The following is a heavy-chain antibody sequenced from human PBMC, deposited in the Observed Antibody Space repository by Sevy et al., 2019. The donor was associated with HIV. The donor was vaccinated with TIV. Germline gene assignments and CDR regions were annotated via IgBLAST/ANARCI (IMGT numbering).Heavy chain of an antibody. Sequence: SETLSLTCTVSGGSISSYYWSWIRQPPGKGLEWIGYIYYSVSTNYNPSLKSRVTISVDTSKNQFSLKLSSVTAADTAAYYCARGRGGYSYGLDYWGQGTLVTVSS. CDR3: ARGRGGYSYGLDY. CDR2: IYYSVST. D-gene: IGHD5-18*01. V-gene: IGHV4-59*01. J-gene: IGHJ4*02. CDR1: GGSISSYY.